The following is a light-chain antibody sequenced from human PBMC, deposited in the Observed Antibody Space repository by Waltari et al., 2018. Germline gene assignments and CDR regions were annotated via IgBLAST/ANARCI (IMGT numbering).Light chain of an antibody. Sequence: QTVVTQESSFSVSPGETVTLTCCLSSGSVSTRHYPSWYQQTPGQPPRTLISSTNSRSSGVPDRFSGSILGKKAALIIAGAQADDESDYYCVLHLGNGILMFGGGTRLTVL. CDR1: SGSVSTRHY. V-gene: IGLV8-61*01. CDR2: STN. CDR3: VLHLGNGILM. J-gene: IGLJ3*02.